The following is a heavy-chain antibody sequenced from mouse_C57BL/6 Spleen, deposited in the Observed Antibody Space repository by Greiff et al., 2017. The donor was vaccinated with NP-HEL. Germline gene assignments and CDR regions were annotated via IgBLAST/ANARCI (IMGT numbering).Heavy chain of an antibody. V-gene: IGHV5-16*01. CDR3: ARDRNDYDWYFDV. Sequence: EVQLVESEGGLVQPGSSMKLSCTASGFTFSDYYMAWVRQVPEKGLEWVANINYDGSSTYYLDSLKSRFIISRDNAKNILYLQMSSLKSEDTATYYCARDRNDYDWYFDVWGTGTTVTVSS. D-gene: IGHD2-4*01. J-gene: IGHJ1*03. CDR2: INYDGSST. CDR1: GFTFSDYY.